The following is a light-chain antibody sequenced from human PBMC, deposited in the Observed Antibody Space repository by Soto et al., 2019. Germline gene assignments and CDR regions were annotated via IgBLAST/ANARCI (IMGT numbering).Light chain of an antibody. CDR1: SSDVGGYNY. CDR2: DVS. J-gene: IGLJ1*01. Sequence: QSALTQPASVSGSPGQSITISCTGTSSDVGGYNYVSWYQQHPGKAPKLMIYDVSLRPSGISNRFSGSKSGNTASLTISGLQAEDEADYYCSSYTSTSTLVFGNGTKVTVL. V-gene: IGLV2-14*01. CDR3: SSYTSTSTLV.